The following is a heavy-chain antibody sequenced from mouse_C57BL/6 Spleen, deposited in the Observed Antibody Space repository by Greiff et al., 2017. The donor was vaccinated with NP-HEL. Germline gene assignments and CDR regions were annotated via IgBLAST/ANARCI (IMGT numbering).Heavy chain of an antibody. CDR1: GYSFTDYN. D-gene: IGHD1-1*01. CDR3: ARSHYGSSYGYAMDY. Sequence: EVKLMESGPELVKPGASVKISCKASGYSFTDYNMNWVKQSNGKSLEWIGVINPNYGTTSYNQKFKGKATLTVDQSSSTAYMQLNSLTSEDSAVYYCARSHYGSSYGYAMDYWGQGTSVTVSS. CDR2: INPNYGTT. J-gene: IGHJ4*01. V-gene: IGHV1-39*01.